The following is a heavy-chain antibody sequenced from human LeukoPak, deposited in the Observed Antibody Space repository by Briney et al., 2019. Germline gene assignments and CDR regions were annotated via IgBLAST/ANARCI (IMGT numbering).Heavy chain of an antibody. Sequence: GRSLSLSCAAAAFSFNDFAMTWVRQAPGKGLEWVAALSGTGGSTYYADAVKGRLTISRDNSKNKLYMQMNSLRAEDTVVYYCAKTTMNMGHWARGADYRSQGTLVIVSS. D-gene: IGHD4-17*01. J-gene: IGHJ4*02. V-gene: IGHV3-23*01. CDR3: AKTTMNMGHWARGADY. CDR1: AFSFNDFA. CDR2: LSGTGGST.